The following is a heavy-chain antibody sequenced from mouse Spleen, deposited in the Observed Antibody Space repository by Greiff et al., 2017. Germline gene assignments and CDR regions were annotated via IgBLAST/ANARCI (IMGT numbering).Heavy chain of an antibody. J-gene: IGHJ3*01. CDR2: ISDGGSYT. CDR1: GFTFSDYY. V-gene: IGHV5-4*02. D-gene: IGHD2-1*01. Sequence: EVMLVESGGGLVKPGGSLKLSCAASGFTFSDYYMYWVRQTPEKRLEWVATISDGGSYTYYPDSVKGRFTISRDNAKNNLYLQMSSLKSEDTAMYYCARDRSYYGKGFAYWGQGTLVTVSA. CDR3: ARDRSYYGKGFAY.